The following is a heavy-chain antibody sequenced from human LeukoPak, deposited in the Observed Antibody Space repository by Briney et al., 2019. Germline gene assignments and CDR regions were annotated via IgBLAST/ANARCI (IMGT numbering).Heavy chain of an antibody. CDR3: ARGASDFWSRIYYYYYYMDV. V-gene: IGHV1-8*03. Sequence: EASVKVSCKASGYTFAGYYMHWVRQAPGQGLEWMGWMNPNSGNTGYAQKFQGRVTITRNTSISTAYMELSSLRSEDTAAYYCARGASDFWSRIYYYYYYMDVWGKGTTVTVSS. CDR2: MNPNSGNT. D-gene: IGHD3-3*01. J-gene: IGHJ6*03. CDR1: GYTFAGYY.